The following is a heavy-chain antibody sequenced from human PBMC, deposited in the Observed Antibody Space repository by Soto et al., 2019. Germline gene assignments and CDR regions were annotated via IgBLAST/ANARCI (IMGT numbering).Heavy chain of an antibody. CDR2: IYYSGGT. CDR1: GGSISRGGYY. Sequence: QVQLQESGPGLVKPSQTLSLTCTVSGGSISRGGYYWSWIRQHPGKGLEWIGYIYYSGGTYYNPSLKSRVTILVDTSENQFSLRLSSVTAAVTAVYYCARKDSGYADYMDVWGKGTTVTVSS. V-gene: IGHV4-31*03. CDR3: ARKDSGYADYMDV. D-gene: IGHD5-12*01. J-gene: IGHJ6*03.